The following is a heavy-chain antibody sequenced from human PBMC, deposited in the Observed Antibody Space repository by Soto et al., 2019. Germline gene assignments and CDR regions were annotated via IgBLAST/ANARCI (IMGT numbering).Heavy chain of an antibody. V-gene: IGHV4-4*02. D-gene: IGHD3-9*01. J-gene: IGHJ4*02. CDR2: IYHSGST. CDR3: ARTVHYDTQTHFDS. Sequence: QVQLQESGPGLVKPSGTLSLTCAVSGGSISSSNWWSWVRQPPGKGLEWIGEIYHSGSTNYNPSPKRRVTRSVHSPKNQFSLRLSPVTAADTAVYYCARTVHYDTQTHFDSWGQGTLVTVSS. CDR1: GGSISSSNW.